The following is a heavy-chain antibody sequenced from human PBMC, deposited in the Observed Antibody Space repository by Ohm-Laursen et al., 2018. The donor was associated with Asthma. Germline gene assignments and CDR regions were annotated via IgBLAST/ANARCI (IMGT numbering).Heavy chain of an antibody. D-gene: IGHD1-1*01. CDR2: INPSGGST. CDR1: GYTFTSYS. V-gene: IGHV1-46*01. CDR3: ARALNWNDAFGI. Sequence: ASVKVSCKASGYTFTSYSMHWVRQAPGQGLEWMGIINPSGGSTSYAQKFQGRVTMTRDTSTSTVYMELSSLRSEDTAVYYCARALNWNDAFGIWGQGTMVTVSS. J-gene: IGHJ3*02.